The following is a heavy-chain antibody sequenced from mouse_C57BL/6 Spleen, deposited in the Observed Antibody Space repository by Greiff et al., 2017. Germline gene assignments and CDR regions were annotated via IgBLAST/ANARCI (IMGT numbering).Heavy chain of an antibody. CDR2: IYPGDGDT. CDR1: GYAFSSYW. V-gene: IGHV1-80*01. D-gene: IGHD2-4*01. Sequence: QVQLQQSGAELVKPGASVKISCKASGYAFSSYWMNWVKQRPGKGLEWIGQIYPGDGDTNYNGKFKGKATLTADKSSSTAYMQRSSLTSEDSAVYFCARFDYDGTWFDYWGQGTTLTVSS. CDR3: ARFDYDGTWFDY. J-gene: IGHJ2*01.